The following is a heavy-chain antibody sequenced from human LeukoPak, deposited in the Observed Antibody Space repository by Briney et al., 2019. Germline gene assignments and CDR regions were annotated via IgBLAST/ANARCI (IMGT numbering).Heavy chain of an antibody. CDR3: ARQYSSTWSDY. D-gene: IGHD6-13*01. CDR1: GYTFTSYS. Sequence: ASVKVSCTASGYTFTSYSVSWVRQAPGQGLEWMGWISTYNGNTNYAQKFQGRVTMTTDTSASTAYMELRGLRSDDTAVYFCARQYSSTWSDYWGQGTLVTVSS. J-gene: IGHJ4*02. CDR2: ISTYNGNT. V-gene: IGHV1-18*01.